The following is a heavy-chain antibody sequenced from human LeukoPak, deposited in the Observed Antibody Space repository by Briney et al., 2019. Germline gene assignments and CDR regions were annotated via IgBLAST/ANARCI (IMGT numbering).Heavy chain of an antibody. CDR1: GDSISGYY. Sequence: SETPSLTCTVSGDSISGYYWSWIRQPAGKGLEWIGRIYTSGSTNYNPSLKSRVTMSVDTSKNQFSLKLSSVTAADTAVYYCARETSYYYGSGSYESSYYCDYCGQGTLVTVSS. CDR3: ARETSYYYGSGSYESSYYCDY. CDR2: IYTSGST. J-gene: IGHJ4*02. D-gene: IGHD3-10*01. V-gene: IGHV4-4*07.